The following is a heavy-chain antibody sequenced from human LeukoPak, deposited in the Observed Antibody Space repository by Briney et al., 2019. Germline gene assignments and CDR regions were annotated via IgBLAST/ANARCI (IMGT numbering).Heavy chain of an antibody. V-gene: IGHV4-39*07. J-gene: IGHJ4*02. CDR3: ARERGLGYYDILTGYYSRGYFDY. CDR2: IYYSGST. D-gene: IGHD3-9*01. Sequence: PSETLSLTCTVSGGSISSSSYYWGWIRQPPGKGLEWIGSIYYSGSTYYNPSLKSRVTISVDTSKNQFSLKLSSVTAADTAVYYCARERGLGYYDILTGYYSRGYFDYWGQGTLVTVSS. CDR1: GGSISSSSYY.